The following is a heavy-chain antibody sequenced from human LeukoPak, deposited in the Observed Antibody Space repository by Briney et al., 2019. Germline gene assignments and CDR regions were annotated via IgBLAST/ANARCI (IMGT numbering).Heavy chain of an antibody. CDR3: AVPQWELLN. CDR1: GFIFSSYS. J-gene: IGHJ4*02. V-gene: IGHV3-23*01. Sequence: GGSLRLSCAASGFIFSSYSMSWVRQAPGKGLEWVSAIGVSGGNTYYADSVKGRFTISRDNSKNTLYLQMNSLRAEDTAVYYRAVPQWELLNWGQGTRVTVSS. D-gene: IGHD1-26*01. CDR2: IGVSGGNT.